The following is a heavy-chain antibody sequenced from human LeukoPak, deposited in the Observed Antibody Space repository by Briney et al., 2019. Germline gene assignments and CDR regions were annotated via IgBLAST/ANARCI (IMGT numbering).Heavy chain of an antibody. CDR3: ARHDKGFDY. CDR1: GGSISSSDYY. V-gene: IGHV4-30-4*01. Sequence: SQTLSLTCTVSGGSISSSDYYWSWIRQPPGKGLEWIGYIYYSGSTYYNPSLKSRVTISVDTSKNQFSLKMSSVTAADTAVYYCARHDKGFDYWGQGTLVAVSA. D-gene: IGHD3-22*01. CDR2: IYYSGST. J-gene: IGHJ4*02.